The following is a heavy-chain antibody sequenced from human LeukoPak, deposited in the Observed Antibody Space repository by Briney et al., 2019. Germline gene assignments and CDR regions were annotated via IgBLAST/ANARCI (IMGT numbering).Heavy chain of an antibody. CDR3: ARVRGYSGSYTTDY. CDR2: ISSSSTI. V-gene: IGHV3-48*01. Sequence: GGSLRLSCAASGFTFSSYSMNWVRQAPGKGLEWVSYISSSSTIYYADSVKGRFTISRDNAKNSLYLQTNSLRAEDTAVYYCARVRGYSGSYTTDYWGQGTLVTVSS. J-gene: IGHJ4*02. D-gene: IGHD1-26*01. CDR1: GFTFSSYS.